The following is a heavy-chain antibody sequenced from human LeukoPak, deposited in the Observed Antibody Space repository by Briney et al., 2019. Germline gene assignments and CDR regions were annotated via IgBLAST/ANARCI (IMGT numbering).Heavy chain of an antibody. D-gene: IGHD5-12*01. Sequence: SETLSLTCAVSGGSISSGGYSWTWIRQPPGKGLECIGHIYYSGTTYYNPSLKSRVTISVDTSKNQFSLKLSSVTAADTAVYYCAREGYSGYAYYYYYYMDVWGKGTTVTISS. CDR1: GGSISSGGYS. J-gene: IGHJ6*03. CDR2: IYYSGTT. CDR3: AREGYSGYAYYYYYYMDV. V-gene: IGHV4-30-4*07.